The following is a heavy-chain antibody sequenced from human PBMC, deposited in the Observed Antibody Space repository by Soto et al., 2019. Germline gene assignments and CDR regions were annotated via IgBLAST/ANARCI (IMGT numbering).Heavy chain of an antibody. D-gene: IGHD6-19*01. CDR1: GYTLTELS. CDR3: ARAYSSGWYSAFDI. Sequence: ASVKVSCKVSGYTLTELSMHWVRQAPGKGLEWMGGINPEGGETGYAQKFQGRVTMTGNTSIDTAYMELSSLRSEDTAVYYCARAYSSGWYSAFDIWGQGTMVTVSS. CDR2: INPEGGET. V-gene: IGHV1-24*01. J-gene: IGHJ3*02.